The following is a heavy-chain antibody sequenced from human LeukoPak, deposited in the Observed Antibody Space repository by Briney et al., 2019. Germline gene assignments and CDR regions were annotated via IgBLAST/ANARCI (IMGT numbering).Heavy chain of an antibody. V-gene: IGHV3-30*04. D-gene: IGHD6-19*01. J-gene: IGHJ3*02. Sequence: GGSLRLSCAASTFTFSSYAMHWVRQAPGKGLEGVALISYDGSNKYYADSVKGRFTISRDDSRNTLYLQMNSLRVEDTAIYYCARGARGSGWRVFDIWGQGTMVTVSS. CDR1: TFTFSSYA. CDR2: ISYDGSNK. CDR3: ARGARGSGWRVFDI.